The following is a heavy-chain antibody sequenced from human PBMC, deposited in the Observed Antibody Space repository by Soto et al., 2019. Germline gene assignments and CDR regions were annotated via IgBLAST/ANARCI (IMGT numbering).Heavy chain of an antibody. V-gene: IGHV1-18*01. Sequence: ASVKVSCKASGYTFTSYGINWVRQAPGQGLEWMGWISAYNGNTHYAQKLQGRVTMTTDTSTSTAYMELRSLRSVDTVVYYCARVQSGYDFDYWGQGTLVTVSS. CDR2: ISAYNGNT. D-gene: IGHD5-12*01. J-gene: IGHJ4*02. CDR1: GYTFTSYG. CDR3: ARVQSGYDFDY.